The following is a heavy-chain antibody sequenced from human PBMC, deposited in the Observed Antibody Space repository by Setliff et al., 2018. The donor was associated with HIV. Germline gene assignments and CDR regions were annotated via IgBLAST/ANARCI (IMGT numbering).Heavy chain of an antibody. V-gene: IGHV4-39*01. J-gene: IGHJ3*02. Sequence: ETLSLTCTVSGGSISGSSYYWVWIRQPPGKGLEWIGSIYYSGSTYYNPSLKSRVTISVDTSKNQFSLKLTSVTAADTAIYYCARGYAFDIWGQGTMVTVSS. CDR1: GGSISGSSYY. CDR3: ARGYAFDI. CDR2: IYYSGST.